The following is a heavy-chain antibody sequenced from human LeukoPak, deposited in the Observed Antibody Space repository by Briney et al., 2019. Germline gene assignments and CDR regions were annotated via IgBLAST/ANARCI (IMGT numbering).Heavy chain of an antibody. Sequence: ASVKVSCKASGYTFTSYYMHWVRQAPGQGLEWMGIINPSGGSTGYAQKFQGRVTMTRDMSTSTVYMELSSLRSEDTAVYYCARARSFDFSRSGRPSYMDVWGKGTTVTVSS. CDR2: INPSGGST. CDR1: GYTFTSYY. V-gene: IGHV1-46*01. CDR3: ARARSFDFSRSGRPSYMDV. J-gene: IGHJ6*03. D-gene: IGHD3-10*01.